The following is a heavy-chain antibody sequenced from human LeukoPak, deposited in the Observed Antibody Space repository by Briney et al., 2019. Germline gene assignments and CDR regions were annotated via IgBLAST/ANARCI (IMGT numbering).Heavy chain of an antibody. CDR3: ARGLGFGANWFDP. Sequence: SETLSLTCTVSGGSISSYYWSWIRQPPGKGLGWIGYIYYSGSTNYNPSLKSRVPISVDTSKNQFSLKLSSVTAADTAVYYCARGLGFGANWFDPWGQGTLVTVSS. J-gene: IGHJ5*02. D-gene: IGHD3-10*01. CDR2: IYYSGST. CDR1: GGSISSYY. V-gene: IGHV4-59*01.